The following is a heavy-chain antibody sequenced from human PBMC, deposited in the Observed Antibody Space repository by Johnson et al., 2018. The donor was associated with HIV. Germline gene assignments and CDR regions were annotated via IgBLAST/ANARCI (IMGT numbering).Heavy chain of an antibody. V-gene: IGHV3-9*01. Sequence: VQLVESGGGLVQPGGSLRLSCAASGFTFSSYWMSWVRQAPGKGLDWVSGISWNSGIIGYADSVKGRFSISRDNAKNSLFLQMHSLRAEDTALYYCAKDIGLSGSYFFGAFDMWGQGTMVTVSS. J-gene: IGHJ3*02. CDR1: GFTFSSYW. CDR2: ISWNSGII. CDR3: AKDIGLSGSYFFGAFDM. D-gene: IGHD1-26*01.